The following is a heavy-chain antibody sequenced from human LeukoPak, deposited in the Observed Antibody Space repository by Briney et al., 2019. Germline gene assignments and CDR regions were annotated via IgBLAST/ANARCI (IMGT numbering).Heavy chain of an antibody. V-gene: IGHV4-34*01. CDR2: INHSGST. CDR3: EGGLFCFAP. J-gene: IGHJ5*02. CDR1: GGSFSGYY. Sequence: SETLSLTCAVYGGSFSGYYWSWIRQPPGKGLEWIGEINHSGSTNYNPSLKSRVSISVDTSKNQFSLKLSSVTAADTAVYYCEGGLFCFAPWGQGPLVTVSS.